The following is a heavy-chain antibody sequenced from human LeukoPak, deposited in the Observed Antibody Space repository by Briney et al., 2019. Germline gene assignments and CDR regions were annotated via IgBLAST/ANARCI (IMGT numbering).Heavy chain of an antibody. CDR3: ANPTPLNKYYYDSSGTF. CDR2: ISGSGGST. CDR1: GFTFSGYA. D-gene: IGHD3-22*01. V-gene: IGHV3-23*01. J-gene: IGHJ4*02. Sequence: GGSLRISCAASGFTFSGYAMSWVRQAPGKGLEWVSAISGSGGSTYYADSVKGRFTISRDNSKNTLYLQMNSLRAEDTTVYYCANPTPLNKYYYDSSGTFWGQGTLVTVSS.